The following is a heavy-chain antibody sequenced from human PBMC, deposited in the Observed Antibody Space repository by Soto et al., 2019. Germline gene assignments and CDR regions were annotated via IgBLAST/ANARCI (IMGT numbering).Heavy chain of an antibody. V-gene: IGHV1-46*01. J-gene: IGHJ5*02. CDR2: INPSGGST. CDR3: ARGGHYDILTGSDYFNVGLTP. CDR1: GYTFTSYY. D-gene: IGHD3-9*01. Sequence: GASVKVSCKAPGYTFTSYYMHWVRQAPGQGLEWMGIINPSGGSTSYAQKFQGRVTMTRDTSTSTVYMELSSLRSEDTAVYYCARGGHYDILTGSDYFNVGLTPWGQGTLVTVSS.